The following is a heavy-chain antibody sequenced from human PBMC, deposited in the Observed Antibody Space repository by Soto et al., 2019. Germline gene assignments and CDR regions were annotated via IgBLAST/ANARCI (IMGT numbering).Heavy chain of an antibody. J-gene: IGHJ4*02. CDR2: IIPIFGTA. CDR1: GGTFSSYA. D-gene: IGHD3-22*01. V-gene: IGHV1-69*13. Sequence: GASVKVSCKASGGTFSSYAISWVRQAPGQGLEWMGGIIPIFGTANYAQKFQGRVTITADESTSTAYMELSSLRSEDTAVYYCARETLRGPANYYDSSGYYLLRPLDYWGQGTLVTVSS. CDR3: ARETLRGPANYYDSSGYYLLRPLDY.